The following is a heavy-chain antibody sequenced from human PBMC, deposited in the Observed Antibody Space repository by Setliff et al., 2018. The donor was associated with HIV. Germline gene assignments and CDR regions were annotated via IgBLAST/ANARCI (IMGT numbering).Heavy chain of an antibody. V-gene: IGHV4-59*13. CDR3: AGGIAVAGPYFDY. D-gene: IGHD6-19*01. CDR2: IYYSGSS. CDR1: GGSISSYY. J-gene: IGHJ4*02. Sequence: SETLSLTCTVSGGSISSYYWSWIRQPPGKGLEWSGYIYYSGSSKNTPSLKSRVTISVDTPKNEFSLKLSSMTAADTAVYYCAGGIAVAGPYFDYWGQGTLVTVSS.